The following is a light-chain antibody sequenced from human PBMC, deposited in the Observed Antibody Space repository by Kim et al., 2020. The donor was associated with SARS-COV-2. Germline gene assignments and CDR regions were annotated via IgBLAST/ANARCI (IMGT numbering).Light chain of an antibody. CDR1: SSDVGTYNR. CDR2: EVT. Sequence: GQSVAISWTGTSSDVGTYNRVSWFQQPPGTAPKLMIYEVTKRPSGVPDRFSGSKSGNTASLTISGLQAEDEADYYCSSYTISSTWVFGGGTQLTVL. V-gene: IGLV2-18*02. CDR3: SSYTISSTWV. J-gene: IGLJ3*02.